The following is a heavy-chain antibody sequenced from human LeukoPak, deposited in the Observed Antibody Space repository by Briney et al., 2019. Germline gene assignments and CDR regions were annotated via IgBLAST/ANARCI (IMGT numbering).Heavy chain of an antibody. CDR2: ISSSGSTI. J-gene: IGHJ4*02. Sequence: GGSLRLSCAASGFTFSSYEMNWVRQAPGQGLEWVSYISSSGSTIYYADSVKGRFTISRDNAKNSLYLQMNSLRAEDTAVYYCASLYYYESSGYHPGDYWGQGTLVTVSS. D-gene: IGHD3-22*01. CDR1: GFTFSSYE. CDR3: ASLYYYESSGYHPGDY. V-gene: IGHV3-48*03.